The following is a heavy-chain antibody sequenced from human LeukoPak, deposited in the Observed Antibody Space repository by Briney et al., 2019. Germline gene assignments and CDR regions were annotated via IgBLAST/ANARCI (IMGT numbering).Heavy chain of an antibody. D-gene: IGHD1-1*01. CDR2: IYSGGST. Sequence: GGSLRLSCAASGFTVSNNYMSWVRQAPGKGLEWVSLIYSGGSTYHADSVKGRFTISRDNSKNTLYLQMNSLRVEDMAVCYCAREPINDSGYFDYWGQGTLVTVSS. V-gene: IGHV3-53*01. J-gene: IGHJ4*02. CDR1: GFTVSNNY. CDR3: AREPINDSGYFDY.